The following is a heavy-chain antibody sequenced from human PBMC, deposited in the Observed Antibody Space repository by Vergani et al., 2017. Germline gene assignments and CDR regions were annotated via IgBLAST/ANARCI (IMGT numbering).Heavy chain of an antibody. CDR3: ASPAGYDSSGYTLSGAFDI. V-gene: IGHV1-69*02. Sequence: QVQLVQSGAEVKKPGSSVKVSCKASGGTFSSYTISWVRQAPGQGLEWMGRIIPILGIANYAQKFQGRVTITADKSTSTDYVELSSLRSEDTAVYYCASPAGYDSSGYTLSGAFDIWGQGTMVTVSS. D-gene: IGHD3-22*01. CDR1: GGTFSSYT. J-gene: IGHJ3*02. CDR2: IIPILGIA.